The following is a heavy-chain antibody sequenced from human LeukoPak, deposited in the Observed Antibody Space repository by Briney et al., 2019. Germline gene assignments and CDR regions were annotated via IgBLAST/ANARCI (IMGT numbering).Heavy chain of an antibody. CDR2: VNLQGST. Sequence: ASETLSLTCGVSGGSITNTNYWTWVRQPPGKGLEWIGEVNLQGSTNYNPSLMGRVAISVDTSENHISLQLTSVTAADTAVYYCAREGGPYRPLDYSGQGTLVTVAS. V-gene: IGHV4-4*02. CDR1: GGSITNTNY. CDR3: AREGGPYRPLDY. J-gene: IGHJ4*02.